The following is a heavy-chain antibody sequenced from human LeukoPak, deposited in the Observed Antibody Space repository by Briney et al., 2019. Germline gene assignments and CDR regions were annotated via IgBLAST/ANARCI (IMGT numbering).Heavy chain of an antibody. V-gene: IGHV4-39*02. CDR2: IYYSGSS. CDR1: GGSISSSSYY. J-gene: IGHJ5*02. CDR3: ARQHSEVISLVRGVVPSWFDP. Sequence: SETLSLTCTVSGGSISSSSYYWGWIRQPPGKGLERIGSIYYSGSSYYNPSLKSRVTISVDTSKNHFSLRLSSVTAADTAVYYCARQHSEVISLVRGVVPSWFDPWGQGTLVTVSS. D-gene: IGHD3-10*01.